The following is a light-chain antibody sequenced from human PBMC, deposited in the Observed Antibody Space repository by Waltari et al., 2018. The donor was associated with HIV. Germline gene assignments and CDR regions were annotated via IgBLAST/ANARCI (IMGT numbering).Light chain of an antibody. V-gene: IGLV2-14*03. CDR1: ASDIGRYNY. CDR3: ASYTVNSTGV. CDR2: VVN. J-gene: IGLJ1*01. Sequence: QSALSQPASVSASPGQSVAISCSGSASDIGRYNYVSWYQKHPDRAPTLSFLVVNNRPSGVSDRFSGSKSGTPAPLTTSTVRTDDEAYYYCASYTVNSTGVFGTGT.